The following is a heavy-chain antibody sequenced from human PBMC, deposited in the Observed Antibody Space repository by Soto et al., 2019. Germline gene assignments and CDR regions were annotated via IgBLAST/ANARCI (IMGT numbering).Heavy chain of an antibody. D-gene: IGHD3-16*02. V-gene: IGHV1-2*04. Sequence: ASVKVSCKASGYTFTGYYMHWVRQAPGQGLEWMGWINPNSGGTNYAQKFQGWVTMTRDTSISTAYMELSRLRSDDTAVYYCARDGWSAFWGNYRYTSGMDVRAQGHALPVSS. CDR2: INPNSGGT. CDR1: GYTFTGYY. CDR3: ARDGWSAFWGNYRYTSGMDV. J-gene: IGHJ6*02.